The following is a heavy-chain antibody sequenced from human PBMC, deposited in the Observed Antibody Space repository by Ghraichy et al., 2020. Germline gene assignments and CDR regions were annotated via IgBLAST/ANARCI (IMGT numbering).Heavy chain of an antibody. D-gene: IGHD3-16*01. CDR1: GGSISSYY. CDR3: AREGLGGHFDY. V-gene: IGHV4-59*01. Sequence: SETLSLTCTVSGGSISSYYWSWIRQPPGKGLEWIGYIYYSGSTNYNPSLKSRVTISVDTSKNQFSLKLSSVTAADTAVYYCAREGLGGHFDYWGQGTLVTVSS. J-gene: IGHJ4*02. CDR2: IYYSGST.